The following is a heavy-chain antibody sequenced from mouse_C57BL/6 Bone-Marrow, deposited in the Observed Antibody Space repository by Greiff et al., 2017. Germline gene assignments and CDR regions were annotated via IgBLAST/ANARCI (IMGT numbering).Heavy chain of an antibody. J-gene: IGHJ2*01. CDR3: AKSEFITTVVDDY. CDR2: IYPGSGST. D-gene: IGHD1-1*01. V-gene: IGHV1-55*01. CDR1: GYTFTSYW. Sequence: QVQLKQPGAELVKPGASVKMSCKASGYTFTSYWITWVKQRPGQGLEWIGDIYPGSGSTNYNEKFKSKATLTVDTSSSTAYMQLSSLTSEDSAVYYCAKSEFITTVVDDYWGQGTTLTVSS.